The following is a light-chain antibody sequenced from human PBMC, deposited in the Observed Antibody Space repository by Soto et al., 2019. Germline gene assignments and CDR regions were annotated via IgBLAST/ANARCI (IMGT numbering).Light chain of an antibody. CDR3: SSYTSSSTLEV. CDR2: DVS. J-gene: IGLJ1*01. V-gene: IGLV2-14*01. CDR1: TSDVGGYNY. Sequence: QSVLTQPASVSGSPGQSITISCTGTTSDVGGYNYVSWYQQHPGKAPKLMIYDVSYRPSGVSNRFSGSKSGNTASLTISGLQAEDEADYYCSSYTSSSTLEVFGTGTKLTVL.